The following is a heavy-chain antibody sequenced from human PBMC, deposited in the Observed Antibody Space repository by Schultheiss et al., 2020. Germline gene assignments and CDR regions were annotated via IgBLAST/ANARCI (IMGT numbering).Heavy chain of an antibody. CDR2: INHSGST. J-gene: IGHJ4*02. D-gene: IGHD3-10*01. V-gene: IGHV4-34*01. Sequence: SETLSLTCAVYGGSFSGYYWSWIRQPPGKGLEWIGEINHSGSTNYNPSLKSRVTISVDTSKNQFSLKLSSVTAADTAVYYCAKQFPPQYYYGSGFDYWGQGTLVTVS. CDR1: GGSFSGYY. CDR3: AKQFPPQYYYGSGFDY.